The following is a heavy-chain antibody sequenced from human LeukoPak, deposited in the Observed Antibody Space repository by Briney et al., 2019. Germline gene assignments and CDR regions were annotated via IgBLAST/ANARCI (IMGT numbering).Heavy chain of an antibody. CDR3: ASLKVGAAHDAFDI. D-gene: IGHD1-26*01. Sequence: GGSLRLSCAASGFTFSSSAMSWVRQAPGKGLEWVAVIWYDGSNKYYADSVKGRFTISRDNSKNTLYLQMNSLRAEDTAVYYCASLKVGAAHDAFDIWGQGTMVTVSS. J-gene: IGHJ3*02. CDR1: GFTFSSSA. CDR2: IWYDGSNK. V-gene: IGHV3-33*08.